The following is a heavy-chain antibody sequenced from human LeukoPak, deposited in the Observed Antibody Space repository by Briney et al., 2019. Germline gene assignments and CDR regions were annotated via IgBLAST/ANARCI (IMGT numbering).Heavy chain of an antibody. D-gene: IGHD3-22*01. V-gene: IGHV3-33*01. CDR1: GFTFSNYG. J-gene: IGHJ4*02. CDR2: TWHDGGNK. CDR3: ARGSTYYDSSGQVPFDY. Sequence: GGSLRLSCAASGFTFSNYGMHWVRQAPGKGLEWVALTWHDGGNKYYVDSVKGRFTISRDNSKNSLYLQMNSLRAEDTAVYYCARGSTYYDSSGQVPFDYWGQGTLVTVSS.